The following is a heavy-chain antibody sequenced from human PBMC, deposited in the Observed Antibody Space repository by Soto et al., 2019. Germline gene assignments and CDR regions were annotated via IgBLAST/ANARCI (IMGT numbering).Heavy chain of an antibody. J-gene: IGHJ4*02. Sequence: QITLKESGPPRVKPTQTLTLTCNFSGFSLSTSGVGVAWLRQPPGKALEWLAVIYWDDDKRYSPSLKNRLTIYKDPSKNQVVLTMTSMDPADTATYFCAHRGYMSGNWDQGYLDYWGPGILIAVSS. CDR2: IYWDDDK. CDR1: GFSLSTSGVG. D-gene: IGHD7-27*01. CDR3: AHRGYMSGNWDQGYLDY. V-gene: IGHV2-5*02.